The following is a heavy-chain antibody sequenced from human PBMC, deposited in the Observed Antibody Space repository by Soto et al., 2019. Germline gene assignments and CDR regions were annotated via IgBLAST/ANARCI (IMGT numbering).Heavy chain of an antibody. CDR3: ARESPSDGGYGYVGFDY. V-gene: IGHV4-59*01. D-gene: IGHD5-18*01. Sequence: QVQLQESGPGLVKPSETLSLTCTVSGGSISSYYWSWIRQPPGKGLEWIGYIYYSGSTNYNPSLNSRVTISVDTSKNQFSLKLSSVTAADTAVYYCARESPSDGGYGYVGFDYWGQGTLVTVSS. CDR2: IYYSGST. J-gene: IGHJ4*02. CDR1: GGSISSYY.